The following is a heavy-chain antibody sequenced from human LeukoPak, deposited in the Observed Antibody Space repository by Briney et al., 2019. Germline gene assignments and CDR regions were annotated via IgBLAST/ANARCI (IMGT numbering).Heavy chain of an antibody. V-gene: IGHV3-30-3*01. CDR1: GFTFSSYA. D-gene: IGHD5-18*01. CDR3: ARGYIYFDY. Sequence: SGRSLRLSCAASGFTFSSYAMHWVRQAPGKGLEWVAVISYDGSNKYYADSVKGRFTISRDNSKNTLYLQMNSLRAEDTAAYYCARGYIYFDYWGQGTLVTVSS. J-gene: IGHJ4*02. CDR2: ISYDGSNK.